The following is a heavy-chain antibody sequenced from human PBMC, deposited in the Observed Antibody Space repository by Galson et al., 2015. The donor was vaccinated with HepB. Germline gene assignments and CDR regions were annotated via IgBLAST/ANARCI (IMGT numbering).Heavy chain of an antibody. V-gene: IGHV3-21*01. CDR2: ISSSSSYI. J-gene: IGHJ3*02. CDR3: AREVTMIVVTPEGVFDI. D-gene: IGHD3-22*01. Sequence: SLRLSCAASGFTFSSYSMNWVRQAPGKGLEWVSSISSSSSYIYYADSVKGRFTISRDNAKNSLYLQMNSLRAEDTAVYYCAREVTMIVVTPEGVFDIWGQGTMVTVSS. CDR1: GFTFSSYS.